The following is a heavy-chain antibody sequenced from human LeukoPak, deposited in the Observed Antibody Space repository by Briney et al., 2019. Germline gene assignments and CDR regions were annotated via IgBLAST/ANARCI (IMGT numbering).Heavy chain of an antibody. Sequence: SETLSLTCTVSGGSISNYYWSWIRQPPGKGLEFIGYIYSSGSANYNPSLKSRVTMSVDTSKNQFSLNLRSVTAADTAVYYCARGRDFWSGYSGNWFDPWGQGTLVTVSS. CDR1: GGSISNYY. CDR3: ARGRDFWSGYSGNWFDP. D-gene: IGHD3-3*01. V-gene: IGHV4-59*01. CDR2: IYSSGSA. J-gene: IGHJ5*02.